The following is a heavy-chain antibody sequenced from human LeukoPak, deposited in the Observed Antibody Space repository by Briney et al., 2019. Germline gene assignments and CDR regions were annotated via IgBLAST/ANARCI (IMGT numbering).Heavy chain of an antibody. J-gene: IGHJ4*02. CDR1: GFTFSDYY. D-gene: IGHD6-13*01. V-gene: IGHV3-11*06. CDR3: ARVGSTAEAGAPDY. CDR2: ISRSGSHT. Sequence: GGSLRLSCAASGFTFSDYYMSWIRQAPGKGLEWLSYISRSGSHTPYADSVKGRFTVSRDNAKNSLSLELNSLRVDDTAIYYCARVGSTAEAGAPDYWGQGTLVTVSS.